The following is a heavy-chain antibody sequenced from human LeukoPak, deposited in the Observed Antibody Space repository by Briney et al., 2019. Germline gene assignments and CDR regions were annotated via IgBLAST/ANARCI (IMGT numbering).Heavy chain of an antibody. V-gene: IGHV3-21*01. CDR3: AREGEATGAFDY. J-gene: IGHJ4*02. CDR2: ISSSSSYI. D-gene: IGHD3-16*01. Sequence: GGSLRLSCSASGFTLSSYSMNWVRRAPGKGLEWVSSISSSSSYIYYADSVKGRFTISRDNAKNSLYLQMNSLRAEDTAVYYCAREGEATGAFDYWGQGTLVTVSS. CDR1: GFTLSSYS.